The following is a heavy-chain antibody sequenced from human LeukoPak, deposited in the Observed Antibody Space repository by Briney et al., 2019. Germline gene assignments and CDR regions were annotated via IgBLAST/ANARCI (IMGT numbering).Heavy chain of an antibody. CDR1: GGSISSYY. J-gene: IGHJ4*02. CDR3: ARGILYDY. Sequence: PSETLSLTCTVSGGSISSYYWGWIRQPPGKGLEWIGSIFYSGTTYYNPSLKSRVTISVDTSKNQFSLNLSSVTAADTAVYYCARGILYDYWGQGTLVTVSS. CDR2: IFYSGTT. D-gene: IGHD2-8*01. V-gene: IGHV4-39*07.